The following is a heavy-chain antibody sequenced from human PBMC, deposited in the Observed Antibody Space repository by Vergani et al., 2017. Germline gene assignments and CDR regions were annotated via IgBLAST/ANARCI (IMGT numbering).Heavy chain of an antibody. CDR1: GYTFTGYY. CDR2: IVVGSGNT. CDR3: AAGRYFDWFFDP. V-gene: IGHV1-58*02. J-gene: IGHJ5*02. D-gene: IGHD3-9*01. Sequence: QLVQSGAEVKKPGASVKVSCKASGYTFTGYYMHWVRQAPGQGLEWMGWIVVGSGNTNYAQKFQERVTITRDMSTSTAYMELSSLRSEDTAVYYCAAGRYFDWFFDPWGQGTLVTVSS.